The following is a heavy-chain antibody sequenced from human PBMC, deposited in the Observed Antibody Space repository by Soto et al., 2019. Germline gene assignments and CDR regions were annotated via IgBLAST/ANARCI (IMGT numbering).Heavy chain of an antibody. CDR2: VHPNSGGT. V-gene: IGHV1-2*02. CDR1: GYTVSVYH. J-gene: IGHJ6*02. D-gene: IGHD4-4*01. Sequence: ASVKVSCKASGYTVSVYHMHWVRQAPGQGLEWMGWVHPNSGGTNYAQSFEGRVTMTRDTSINTAYMELSRLTSDDTAVYYCAKELQRGMDVWGQGPTVTVSS. CDR3: AKELQRGMDV.